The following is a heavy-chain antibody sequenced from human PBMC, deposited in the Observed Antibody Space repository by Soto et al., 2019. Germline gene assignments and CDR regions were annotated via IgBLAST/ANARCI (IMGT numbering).Heavy chain of an antibody. CDR1: GGSVSGVDYY. CDR2: IFYSGGT. V-gene: IGHV4-30-4*01. D-gene: IGHD1-20*01. J-gene: IGHJ6*03. Sequence: TLSLTCTVSGGSVSGVDYYWSWVRQAPGKGLEWIGDIFYSGGTYSNPSLESRVTISLDQAKNQFSLKVTSVTDAVTAVYYCARLHYNYYYVDVWGRGTTVTVSS. CDR3: ARLHYNYYYVDV.